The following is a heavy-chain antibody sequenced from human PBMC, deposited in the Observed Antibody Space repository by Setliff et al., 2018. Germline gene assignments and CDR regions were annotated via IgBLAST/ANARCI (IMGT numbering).Heavy chain of an antibody. CDR3: ARARYCSSTSCYYYYYMDV. J-gene: IGHJ6*03. CDR2: IQQDGSEK. D-gene: IGHD2-2*01. Sequence: PGGSLRLSCAASGFTFSSYWMSWVRQPPGKGLEWVANIQQDGSEKYHVDSVMGRFTISRDNAKNTLYLQMNSLRAEDTAVYYCARARYCSSTSCYYYYYMDVWGKGTTVTVSS. V-gene: IGHV3-7*01. CDR1: GFTFSSYW.